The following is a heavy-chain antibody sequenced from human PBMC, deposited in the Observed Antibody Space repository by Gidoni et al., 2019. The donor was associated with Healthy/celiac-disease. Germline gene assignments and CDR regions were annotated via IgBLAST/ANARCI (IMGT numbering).Heavy chain of an antibody. V-gene: IGHV4-59*08. CDR2: IYYSGST. D-gene: IGHD3-10*01. J-gene: IGHJ4*02. CDR3: ARQKLWFGESHGVFDY. Sequence: QVQLQESGPGLVKPSETLSLTCTVSGGSIRSYYWSWIRQPPGKGLEWIGYIYYSGSTNYNPSLKSRVTISVDTSKNQFSLKLSSVTAADTAVYYCARQKLWFGESHGVFDYWGQGTLVTVSS. CDR1: GGSIRSYY.